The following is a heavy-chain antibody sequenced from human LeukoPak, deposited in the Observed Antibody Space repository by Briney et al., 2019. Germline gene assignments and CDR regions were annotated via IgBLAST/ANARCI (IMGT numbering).Heavy chain of an antibody. CDR3: ARLSRPAAGTGWFDP. Sequence: SETLSLTCTVSGGSFSNYYWSWIRQPPGKGLEWIGDIFYSGNTNYNPSLKSRVTMSVDTSKTQFSLKLSSVTAADTAVYYCARLSRPAAGTGWFDPWGRGTLVTVSS. V-gene: IGHV4-59*08. CDR1: GGSFSNYY. D-gene: IGHD6-13*01. J-gene: IGHJ5*02. CDR2: IFYSGNT.